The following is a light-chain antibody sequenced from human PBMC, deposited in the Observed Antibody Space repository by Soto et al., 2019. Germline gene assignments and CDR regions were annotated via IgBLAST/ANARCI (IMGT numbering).Light chain of an antibody. CDR3: SSYTTSNTRQIV. CDR1: SSDVGGYNY. CDR2: DVS. Sequence: QSARTQPASGSGSPGQSITISCTGTSSDVGGYNYVSWYQHHPGKAPKLMIFDVSNRPSGVSNRFSGSKSGNTASLTISGLQPEDEADYYCSSYTTSNTRQIVLGTGTKVTVL. J-gene: IGLJ1*01. V-gene: IGLV2-14*03.